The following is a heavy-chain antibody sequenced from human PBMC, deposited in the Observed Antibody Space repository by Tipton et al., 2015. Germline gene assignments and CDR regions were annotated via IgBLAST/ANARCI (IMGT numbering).Heavy chain of an antibody. Sequence: TLSLTCSVSSDSISKYYWSWIRQPPGKELEWIGYIQYSGSTNYNPSLKSRLTMSIDTSKNQFSLNLSSVTAADTAVYYCARDLEYGMDVWGQGTTVTVSS. J-gene: IGHJ6*02. D-gene: IGHD5-24*01. CDR2: IQYSGST. CDR1: SDSISKYY. V-gene: IGHV4-59*01. CDR3: ARDLEYGMDV.